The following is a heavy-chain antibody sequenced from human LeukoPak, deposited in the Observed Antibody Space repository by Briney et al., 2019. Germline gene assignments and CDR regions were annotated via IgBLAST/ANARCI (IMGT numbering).Heavy chain of an antibody. CDR2: ISGHNGHT. CDR1: GYTFTSYG. J-gene: IGHJ4*02. Sequence: ASVKVSCKASGYTFTSYGINWVRQAPGQGLEWMGWISGHNGHTNYIQKMQGRVTMTTDTSTNTAYMELRNLTADDTAVYYCARGPGIAVAGVFDYWGQGSLVTVSS. D-gene: IGHD6-19*01. CDR3: ARGPGIAVAGVFDY. V-gene: IGHV1-18*04.